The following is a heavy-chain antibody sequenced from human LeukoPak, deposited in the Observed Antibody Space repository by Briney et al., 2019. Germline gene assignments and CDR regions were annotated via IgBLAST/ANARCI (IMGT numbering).Heavy chain of an antibody. CDR2: IQSDESDE. CDR1: GFSFSSFG. CDR3: AKERKLLPFDC. Sequence: PGGSLRLSCAASGFSFSSFGLHWVRQAPGKGLEWVAFIQSDESDEFYADSVKGRFTISGDNSKNMLYLQMNSLRVEDTAVYCCAKERKLLPFDCWGQGTLVTVSS. V-gene: IGHV3-30*02. J-gene: IGHJ4*02. D-gene: IGHD2-15*01.